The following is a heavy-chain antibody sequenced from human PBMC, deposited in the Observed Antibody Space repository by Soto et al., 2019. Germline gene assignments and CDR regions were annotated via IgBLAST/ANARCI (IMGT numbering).Heavy chain of an antibody. CDR3: RRSSRYSTDV. CDR2: IYSIGNT. Sequence: SVTLSLTCPVSGAYLISSAYWGCIRQPPGKGLEWIGSIYSIGNTYYNPSLKSGVTISADTSKNQFSLNLISVTAADTAVYYCRRSSRYSTDVWGQGITVTVSS. V-gene: IGHV4-39*01. D-gene: IGHD6-19*01. J-gene: IGHJ6*02. CDR1: GAYLISSAY.